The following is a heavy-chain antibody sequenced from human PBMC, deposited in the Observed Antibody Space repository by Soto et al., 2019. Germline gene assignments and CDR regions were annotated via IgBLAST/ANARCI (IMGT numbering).Heavy chain of an antibody. D-gene: IGHD1-1*01. Sequence: QVQLQESGPGLLKPSETLSLTCTVSGGSISSYYWSWIRQPPGKGLEWIGYIYYSGSTNYNPSLRSRVTITGDTSTNQFSLKLCSVTAADTAVYYCARRYEDSFDYWGQGTLVTVST. CDR1: GGSISSYY. J-gene: IGHJ4*02. CDR3: ARRYEDSFDY. CDR2: IYYSGST. V-gene: IGHV4-59*08.